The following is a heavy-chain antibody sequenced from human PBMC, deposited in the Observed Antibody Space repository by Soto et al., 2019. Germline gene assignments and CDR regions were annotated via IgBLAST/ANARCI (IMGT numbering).Heavy chain of an antibody. CDR1: GYTFTSYA. CDR3: ARDVDTACFDY. CDR2: INAGNGNT. J-gene: IGHJ4*02. V-gene: IGHV1-3*01. D-gene: IGHD5-18*01. Sequence: QVQLVQSGAEVKKPGASVKVSCKASGYTFTSYAMHWVRQAPGQRLEWMGWINAGNGNTKYSQKFQGRVTITRDTSASTAYMELSSLRSEETAVYYCARDVDTACFDYWGQGTLVTVSS.